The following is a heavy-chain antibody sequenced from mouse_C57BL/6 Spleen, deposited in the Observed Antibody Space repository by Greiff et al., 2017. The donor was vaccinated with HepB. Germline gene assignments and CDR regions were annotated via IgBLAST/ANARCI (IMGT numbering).Heavy chain of an antibody. J-gene: IGHJ3*01. CDR1: GYTFTDYE. D-gene: IGHD1-1*01. V-gene: IGHV1-15*01. Sequence: VHLVESGAELVRPGASVTLSCKASGYTFTDYEMHWVKQTPVHGLEWIGAIDPETGGTAYNQKFKGKAILTADKSSSTAYMELRSLTSEDSAVYYCTRYGFAYWGQGTLVTVSA. CDR2: IDPETGGT. CDR3: TRYGFAY.